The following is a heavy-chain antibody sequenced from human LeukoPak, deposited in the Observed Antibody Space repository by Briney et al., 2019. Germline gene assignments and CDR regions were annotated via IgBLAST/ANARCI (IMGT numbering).Heavy chain of an antibody. V-gene: IGHV3-66*01. J-gene: IGHJ4*02. CDR3: ARGKCSGGSCYPYYFDY. Sequence: AGGSLRLSCAASGFTVSSNYMSWVRQAPGKGLEWVSVIYSGGSTYYADSVKGRFTISRDNSKNTLYLQMNSLRAEDTAVYYCARGKCSGGSCYPYYFDYWGQGTLVTVSS. CDR1: GFTVSSNY. CDR2: IYSGGST. D-gene: IGHD2-15*01.